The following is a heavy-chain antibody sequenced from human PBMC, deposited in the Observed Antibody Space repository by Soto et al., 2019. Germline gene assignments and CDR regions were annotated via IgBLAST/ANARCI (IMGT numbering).Heavy chain of an antibody. D-gene: IGHD3-3*01. CDR1: GYTFTSYA. J-gene: IGHJ3*02. CDR2: INAGNGNT. CDR3: ARDRSRITIFGVDRPDAFDI. Sequence: GASVKVSCKASGYTFTSYAMHWVRQAPGQRLEWMGWINAGNGNTKYSQKFQGRVTITRDTSASTAYMELSSLRSEDTAVYYCARDRSRITIFGVDRPDAFDIWGQGTMVT. V-gene: IGHV1-3*01.